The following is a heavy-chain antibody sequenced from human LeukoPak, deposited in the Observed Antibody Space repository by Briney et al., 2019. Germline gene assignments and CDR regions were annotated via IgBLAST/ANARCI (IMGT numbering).Heavy chain of an antibody. CDR3: AREYTGDYYYYYGMAV. CDR1: GYTFTSYG. V-gene: IGHV1-18*01. D-gene: IGHD3-16*01. CDR2: ISAYNGNT. Sequence: ASVKVSCKASGYTFTSYGISWVRQAPGEGLEWMGWISAYNGNTNYAQKLQGRVTMTTDTSTSTAYMELRSLRSDDTAVYYCAREYTGDYYYYYGMAVWGQGTTVTVSS. J-gene: IGHJ6*02.